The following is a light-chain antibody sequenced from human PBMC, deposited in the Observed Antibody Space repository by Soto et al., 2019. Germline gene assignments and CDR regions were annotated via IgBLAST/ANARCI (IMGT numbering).Light chain of an antibody. J-gene: IGKJ1*01. CDR3: QQYNKWPRT. CDR1: QSVSGY. Sequence: EIVLTQSPATLSLSPGDTATLSCRASQSVSGYIGWYQQKPGQAPRLLIYADSNRATGIPARFSGSGSGTEFTLTISSLQSEDFAVYYCQQYNKWPRTFGQGTKVDIK. CDR2: ADS. V-gene: IGKV3D-15*01.